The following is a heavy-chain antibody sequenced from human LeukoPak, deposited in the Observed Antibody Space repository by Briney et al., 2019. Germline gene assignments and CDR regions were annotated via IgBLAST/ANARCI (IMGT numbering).Heavy chain of an antibody. Sequence: GGSLRLSCAASGFTFSSYAMSWVRQAPGKGLEWVSAISGSGGSTYYADSAKGRFTISRDNSKNTLYLQMNSLRAEDTAVYYYAKSNCQIYCTNGVCYSGGDYFDYWGQGTLVTVSS. CDR1: GFTFSSYA. J-gene: IGHJ4*02. D-gene: IGHD2-8*01. CDR3: AKSNCQIYCTNGVCYSGGDYFDY. CDR2: ISGSGGST. V-gene: IGHV3-23*01.